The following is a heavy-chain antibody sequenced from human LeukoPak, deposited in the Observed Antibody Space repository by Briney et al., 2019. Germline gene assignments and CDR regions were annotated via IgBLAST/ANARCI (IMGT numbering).Heavy chain of an antibody. V-gene: IGHV3-48*01. CDR1: GFTFSSYS. CDR3: ARGRTPRGYSGYDIYYYMDV. J-gene: IGHJ6*03. D-gene: IGHD5-12*01. Sequence: GGSLRLSCAASGFTFSSYSMNWVRQAPGKGLEWVSYISSSSTIYYADSVKGRFTISRDNAKNSLYLQMNSLRAEDTAVYYCARGRTPRGYSGYDIYYYMDVWGKGTTVTVSS. CDR2: ISSSSTI.